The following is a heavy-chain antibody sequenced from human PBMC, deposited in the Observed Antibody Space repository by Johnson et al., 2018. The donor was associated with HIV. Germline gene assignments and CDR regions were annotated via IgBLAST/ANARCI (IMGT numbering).Heavy chain of an antibody. V-gene: IGHV3-20*04. Sequence: MLLVESGGGVVRPGGSLRLSCAASGFTFDDYDMSWVRQAPGKGLELVSGIKWNGDTTSYVDSLQGRFTISRDNAKNSLYLQMNSLRAEATALYYCARQGGWAFDIWGQGTMVTVSS. CDR1: GFTFDDYD. CDR3: ARQGGWAFDI. D-gene: IGHD3-16*01. CDR2: IKWNGDTT. J-gene: IGHJ3*02.